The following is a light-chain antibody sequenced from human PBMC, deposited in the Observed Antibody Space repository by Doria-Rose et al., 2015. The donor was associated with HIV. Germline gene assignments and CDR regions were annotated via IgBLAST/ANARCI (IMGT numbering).Light chain of an antibody. V-gene: IGKV3-20*01. Sequence: TQSPGTLSLSPGERATLSCRASQSFSSTYLAWYQQKPSQAPSLLIYDGSTRATGIPDRISASGSGTDFTLTINRLEPEDFALYYCHQYGTSWTFGQGTKVEI. CDR1: QSFSSTY. CDR2: DGS. J-gene: IGKJ1*01. CDR3: HQYGTSWT.